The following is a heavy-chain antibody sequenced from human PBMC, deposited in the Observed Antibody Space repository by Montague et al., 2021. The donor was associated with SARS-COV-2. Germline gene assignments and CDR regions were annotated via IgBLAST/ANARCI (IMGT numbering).Heavy chain of an antibody. CDR3: ARREDYYGSGSYPN. J-gene: IGHJ4*02. Sequence: SETLSLTCAVYGGSFSGYYWSWIRQPPGKGLEWIGEINHSGSTYYNPSLKSRVTISVDTSKNQFSLKLSSVTAADTAVYYCARREDYYGSGSYPNWGQGTLVTVSS. CDR2: INHSGST. D-gene: IGHD3-10*01. CDR1: GGSFSGYY. V-gene: IGHV4-34*01.